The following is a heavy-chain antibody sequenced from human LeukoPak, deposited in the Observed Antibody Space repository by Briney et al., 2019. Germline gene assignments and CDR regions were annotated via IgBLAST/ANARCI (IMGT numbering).Heavy chain of an antibody. Sequence: GGSLRLSCAASGFTFSTYWMSWVRQAPGKGLEWVANIKEDGSEKYYGDSVKGRFTISRDNAKNSLYLQMNSLRAQDTAVYYCARDSSGYQWGQGTLVTVSS. CDR2: IKEDGSEK. CDR1: GFTFSTYW. CDR3: ARDSSGYQ. D-gene: IGHD3-22*01. J-gene: IGHJ4*02. V-gene: IGHV3-7*01.